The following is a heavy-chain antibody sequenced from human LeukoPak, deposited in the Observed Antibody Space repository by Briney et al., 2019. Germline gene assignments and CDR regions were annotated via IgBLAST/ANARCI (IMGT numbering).Heavy chain of an antibody. Sequence: ASVKVSCKASGYTFTSYDINWVRHAPGQGLEWMGGINANSGNTGYAQKFHGRVTMTRSTSITTDYMELSSLRSEDTAVYYCARANIVVVPAAEMYYYYYYMDVWGKGTTVTVSS. CDR1: GYTFTSYD. CDR3: ARANIVVVPAAEMYYYYYYMDV. D-gene: IGHD2-2*01. CDR2: INANSGNT. J-gene: IGHJ6*03. V-gene: IGHV1-8*01.